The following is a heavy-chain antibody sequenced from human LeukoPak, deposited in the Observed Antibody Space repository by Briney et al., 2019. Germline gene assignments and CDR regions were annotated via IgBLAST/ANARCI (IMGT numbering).Heavy chain of an antibody. V-gene: IGHV3-9*01. CDR1: GFTFSSYT. D-gene: IGHD5-12*01. CDR2: IGWNSDSI. CDR3: ATNGGGDSGYGNFDY. J-gene: IGHJ4*02. Sequence: GGSLRLSCAASGFTFSSYTMSWVRQAPGKGLEWVSSIGWNSDSIGYADSVKGRFTISRDNAKNSLYLQMNSLRAEDTALYYCATNGGGDSGYGNFDYWGQGTLVTVSS.